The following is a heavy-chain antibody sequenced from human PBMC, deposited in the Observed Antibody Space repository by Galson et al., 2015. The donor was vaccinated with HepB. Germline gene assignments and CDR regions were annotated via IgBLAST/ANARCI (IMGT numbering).Heavy chain of an antibody. CDR1: GFTVSSNY. D-gene: IGHD6-13*01. CDR2: IYSSGNT. CDR3: ARDLLSSSSWYGLGYFDL. Sequence: SLRLSCAASGFTVSSNYMSWVRQAPGKGLEWVSAIYSSGNTYYADSVKGRFTISRDNSKNTLYVQMNSLRAEDTAVYYCARDLLSSSSWYGLGYFDLWGRGTLVTVSS. J-gene: IGHJ2*01. V-gene: IGHV3-66*01.